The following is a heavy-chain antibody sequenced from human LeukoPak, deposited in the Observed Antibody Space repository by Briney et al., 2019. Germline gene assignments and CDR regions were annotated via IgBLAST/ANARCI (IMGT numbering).Heavy chain of an antibody. CDR2: IIPIFGTA. V-gene: IGHV1-69*13. D-gene: IGHD2-2*01. J-gene: IGHJ4*02. CDR1: GGTFSSYA. Sequence: SVKVSCKASGGTFSSYAISWVRQAPGQGLEWMGGIIPIFGTANYAQKFQGRVTITADESTSTAYMELSSLRSEDTAVYYCARVVVVPAAQALYDYWGQGTLVTVSS. CDR3: ARVVVVPAAQALYDY.